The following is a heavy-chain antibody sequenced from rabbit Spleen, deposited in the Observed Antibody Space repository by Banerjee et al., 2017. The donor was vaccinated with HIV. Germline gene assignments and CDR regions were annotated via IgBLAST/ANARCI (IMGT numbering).Heavy chain of an antibody. D-gene: IGHD8-1*01. CDR2: INIVTGKS. J-gene: IGHJ6*01. V-gene: IGHV1S40*01. Sequence: QSLEESGGDLVKPGASLTLTCTASGFSFSSSDYMCWVRQAPGKGPEWIACINIVTGKSVYASWAKGRFTMSRTSSTTVTLQMTSLTAADTATYFCARDSGSSFSSYGMDLWGPGTLVTVS. CDR1: GFSFSSSDY. CDR3: ARDSGSSFSSYGMDL.